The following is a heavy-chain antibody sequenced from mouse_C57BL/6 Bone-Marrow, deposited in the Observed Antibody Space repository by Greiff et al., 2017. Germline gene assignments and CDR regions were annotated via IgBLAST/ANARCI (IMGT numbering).Heavy chain of an antibody. CDR2: ISSGSSTI. CDR1: GFTFSDYG. J-gene: IGHJ4*01. V-gene: IGHV5-17*01. CDR3: ARQYYPYAMDY. D-gene: IGHD1-1*01. Sequence: EVKLQESGGGLVKPGGSLKLSCAASGFTFSDYGMHWVRQAPEKGLAWVAYISSGSSTIYYADTVKGRFTISSDNDKHTLFLQMTSLRSEDTAMYYFARQYYPYAMDYWGQGTSVTVSS.